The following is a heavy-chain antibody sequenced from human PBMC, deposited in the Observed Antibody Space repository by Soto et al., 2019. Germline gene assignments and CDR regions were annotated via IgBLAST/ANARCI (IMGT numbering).Heavy chain of an antibody. J-gene: IGHJ4*02. Sequence: LRLSCAASGFTVSDYYMSWVRQTPGKGLEWVSVMYSGGSTYYANSVKGRFTISRHNSKNTLYLQMNSLRDEDTALYYCARGQTNFDLWGQGMLVTVSS. V-gene: IGHV3-53*04. CDR3: ARGQTNFDL. CDR2: MYSGGST. CDR1: GFTVSDYY.